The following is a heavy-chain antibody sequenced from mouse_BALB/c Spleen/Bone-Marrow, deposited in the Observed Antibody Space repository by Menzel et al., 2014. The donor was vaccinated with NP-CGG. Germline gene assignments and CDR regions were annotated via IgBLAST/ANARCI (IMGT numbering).Heavy chain of an antibody. V-gene: IGHV1S81*02. Sequence: QVQLKESGAELVKPGASVKLSCKASGYTFTSYWMHWVKQRPGQGLEWIGEINPSNGRTNYNEKFKSKATLTVDKSSSTAYMQLSSLTSEDSAVYYCARSYGNYYAMDYWGQGTSVTVPS. J-gene: IGHJ4*01. CDR1: GYTFTSYW. D-gene: IGHD2-1*01. CDR2: INPSNGRT. CDR3: ARSYGNYYAMDY.